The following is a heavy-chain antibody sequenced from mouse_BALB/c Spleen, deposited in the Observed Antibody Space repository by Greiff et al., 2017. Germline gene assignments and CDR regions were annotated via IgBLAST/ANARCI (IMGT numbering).Heavy chain of an antibody. CDR1: GFTFSSYA. Sequence: EVKLMESGGDLVKPGGSLKLSCAASGFTFSSYAMSWVRQTPEKRLEWVATISSGGSYTYYPDSVKGRFTISRDNAKNTLYLQMSSLRSEDTAMYYCARQEITTVVFDYWGQGTTLTVSS. D-gene: IGHD1-1*01. J-gene: IGHJ2*01. CDR3: ARQEITTVVFDY. V-gene: IGHV5-9-3*01. CDR2: ISSGGSYT.